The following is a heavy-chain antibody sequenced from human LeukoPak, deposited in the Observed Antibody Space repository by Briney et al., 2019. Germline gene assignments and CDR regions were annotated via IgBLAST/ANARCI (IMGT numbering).Heavy chain of an antibody. Sequence: SVKVSCKASGGTFSSYAISWVRQAPGQGLEWMGRIIPIFGTANYAQKFQGRVTITTDESTSTAYMELSSRRSEDTAVYYCARYYYDSSGYYRHWGQGTLVTVSS. CDR3: ARYYYDSSGYYRH. D-gene: IGHD3-22*01. CDR1: GGTFSSYA. CDR2: IIPIFGTA. V-gene: IGHV1-69*05. J-gene: IGHJ4*02.